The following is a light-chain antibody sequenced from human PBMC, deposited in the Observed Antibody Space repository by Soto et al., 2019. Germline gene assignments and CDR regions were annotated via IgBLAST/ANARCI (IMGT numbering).Light chain of an antibody. CDR3: QQTHSSPWT. CDR1: PSISSY. J-gene: IGKJ1*01. V-gene: IGKV1-39*01. CDR2: AAS. Sequence: DIQLTQSPSSLSASVGDRVTITCRASPSISSYLNWYQQKPGKAPKLLIYAASSLQGGVPSRFSGSGSGTDFTLTISSLQPEDFATYYCQQTHSSPWTFGQGTKVEIK.